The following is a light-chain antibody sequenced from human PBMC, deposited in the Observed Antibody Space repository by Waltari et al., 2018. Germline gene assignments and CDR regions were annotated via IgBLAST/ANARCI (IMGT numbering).Light chain of an antibody. Sequence: QSVLTQPPSASGTPGQRVTISCSGSSSHIGSNYVHWYQPLPGTAPTLLIYRNDQQPSGVPDRFSGSKSGTSASLAISGLRSEDEADYYCAAWDDSLSGPVFGGGTKLTVL. CDR1: SSHIGSNY. CDR3: AAWDDSLSGPV. V-gene: IGLV1-47*01. J-gene: IGLJ2*01. CDR2: RND.